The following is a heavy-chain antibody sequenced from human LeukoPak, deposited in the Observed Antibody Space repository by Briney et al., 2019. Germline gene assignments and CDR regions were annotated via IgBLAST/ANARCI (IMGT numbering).Heavy chain of an antibody. CDR2: IYAGGST. Sequence: PGGSLRLSCAASGFIVSSHFMNWVRQAPGKGLEWVSVIYAGGSTYYADSVKGRFTISRDNSKNTLHLQMDSLRVDDTAVYYCARGSKWLNEVNYWGQGTLVTVSS. CDR1: GFIVSSHF. J-gene: IGHJ4*02. D-gene: IGHD5-24*01. V-gene: IGHV3-53*01. CDR3: ARGSKWLNEVNY.